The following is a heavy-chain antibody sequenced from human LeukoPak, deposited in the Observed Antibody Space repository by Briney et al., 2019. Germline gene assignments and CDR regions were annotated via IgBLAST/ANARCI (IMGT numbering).Heavy chain of an antibody. Sequence: ASVTVSCTASGYTFTGYYMHWVRQAPGQGLEWMGWINPNSGGTNYAQKFQGWVTMTRDTSISTAYMELSRLRSDDTAVYYCARAIAGADNYYYYGMDVWGQGTTVTVSS. J-gene: IGHJ6*02. CDR1: GYTFTGYY. V-gene: IGHV1-2*04. CDR2: INPNSGGT. CDR3: ARAIAGADNYYYYGMDV. D-gene: IGHD6-13*01.